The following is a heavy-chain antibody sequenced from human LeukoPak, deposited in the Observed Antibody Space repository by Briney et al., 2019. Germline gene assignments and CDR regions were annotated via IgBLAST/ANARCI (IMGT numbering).Heavy chain of an antibody. CDR2: MNPNSGNT. CDR1: GYTFTGYY. V-gene: IGHV1-8*03. Sequence: ASVKVSCKASGYTFTGYYMHWVRQATGQGLEWMGWMNPNSGNTGYAQRFQGRVTITRNTSVTTAYMELSSLRSEDTAVYYCARGLVGATIGLVYWGQGTLVTVSS. CDR3: ARGLVGATIGLVY. D-gene: IGHD1-26*01. J-gene: IGHJ4*02.